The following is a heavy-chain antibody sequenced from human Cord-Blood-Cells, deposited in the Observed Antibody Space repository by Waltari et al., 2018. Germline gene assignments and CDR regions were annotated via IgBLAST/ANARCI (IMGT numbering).Heavy chain of an antibody. D-gene: IGHD2-15*01. CDR1: GFTFSSYA. V-gene: IGHV3-23*04. CDR3: AKDTDIVVVVAAIPVGGMDV. CDR2: ISGRGGST. Sequence: EVQLVESGGGLVQPGGSLRLSCAASGFTFSSYAMSWVRQAPGKGLEWVSAISGRGGSTYYADAVKGRFTISRDNSKNTLYLQMNSLRAEGTAVYYCAKDTDIVVVVAAIPVGGMDVWGQGTTVTVSS. J-gene: IGHJ6*02.